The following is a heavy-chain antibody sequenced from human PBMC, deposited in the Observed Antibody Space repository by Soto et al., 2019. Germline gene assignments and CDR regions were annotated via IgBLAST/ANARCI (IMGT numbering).Heavy chain of an antibody. Sequence: ASVKVSCKASGYTFTSYRISWVRQAPGQGLEWMGWISAYNGNTNYAQKLQGRVTMTTDTSTSTAYMELRSLRSDDTAVYYCARGQVVVTAIDAFDIWGQGTMVTVSS. CDR2: ISAYNGNT. J-gene: IGHJ3*02. D-gene: IGHD2-21*02. V-gene: IGHV1-18*04. CDR1: GYTFTSYR. CDR3: ARGQVVVTAIDAFDI.